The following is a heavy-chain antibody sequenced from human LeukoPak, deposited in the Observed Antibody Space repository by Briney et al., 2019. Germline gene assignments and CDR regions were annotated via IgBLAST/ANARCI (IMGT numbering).Heavy chain of an antibody. D-gene: IGHD6-13*01. Sequence: SETLSLTCTVSGGSISSYYWSWIRQPAGKGLEWIGRIDTSGNTNYKPSLKSRVTMSVDTSKKQFSLKLSSVTAADTAVYYCARVSSSWYQGWYFDLWGRGTLVTVSS. CDR1: GGSISSYY. V-gene: IGHV4-4*07. J-gene: IGHJ2*01. CDR3: ARVSSSWYQGWYFDL. CDR2: IDTSGNT.